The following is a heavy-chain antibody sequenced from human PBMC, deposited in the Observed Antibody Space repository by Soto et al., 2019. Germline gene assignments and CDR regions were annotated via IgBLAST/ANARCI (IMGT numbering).Heavy chain of an antibody. CDR1: GFIVSRNY. CDR3: AKSRDTIFGVVPFDY. D-gene: IGHD3-3*01. Sequence: GGSLRLSCAASGFIVSRNYMSWVRQAPGKGLEWVSVLYSSGITYYADSVKGRFTISRDNSQNTLYLQLNSLRAEDTAVYYCAKSRDTIFGVVPFDYWGQGTLVTVSS. V-gene: IGHV3-66*03. J-gene: IGHJ4*02. CDR2: LYSSGIT.